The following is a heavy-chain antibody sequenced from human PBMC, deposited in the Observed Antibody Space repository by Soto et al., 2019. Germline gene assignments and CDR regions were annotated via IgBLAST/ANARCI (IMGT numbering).Heavy chain of an antibody. CDR2: IYHSGST. D-gene: IGHD3-10*01. CDR1: SGSISSSNW. CDR3: ARGKDYYGSGNLNWFDP. V-gene: IGHV4-4*02. Sequence: PSETLSLTCAVSSGSISSSNWWSWVRQPPGKGLEWIGEIYHSGSTNYNPSLKSRVTISVDKSKNQFSLKLSSVTAADTAVYYCARGKDYYGSGNLNWFDPWGQGTLVTVSS. J-gene: IGHJ5*02.